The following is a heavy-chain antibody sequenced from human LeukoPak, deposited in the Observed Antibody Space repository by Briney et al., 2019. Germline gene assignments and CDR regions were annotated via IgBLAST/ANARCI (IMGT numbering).Heavy chain of an antibody. CDR2: IYYSGST. D-gene: IGHD6-19*01. CDR1: GGSISSRSYY. CDR3: ARQEWLQPSSFDY. Sequence: ETLSLTCTVSGGSISSRSYYWGRIRQPPGKGLEWIGSIYYSGSTYHNASLKSRVTISVDTSKNQFSLNLSSVTAADTAMYFCARQEWLQPSSFDYWGQGTLVTVSS. V-gene: IGHV4-39*01. J-gene: IGHJ4*02.